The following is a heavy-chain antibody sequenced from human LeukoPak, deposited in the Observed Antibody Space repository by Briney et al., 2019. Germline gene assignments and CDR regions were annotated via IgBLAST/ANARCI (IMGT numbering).Heavy chain of an antibody. J-gene: IGHJ4*02. CDR2: IIPIFGTA. V-gene: IGHV1-69*13. CDR1: GGTFSSYA. CDR3: ARAWYYDSSGSLDYFDN. Sequence: SVKVSCKASGGTFSSYAISWVRQAPGQGLEWMGGIIPIFGTANYAQKFQGRVTITADESTSTAYMELSSLRSEDTAVYYCARAWYYDSSGSLDYFDNWGQGTLVTVSS. D-gene: IGHD3-22*01.